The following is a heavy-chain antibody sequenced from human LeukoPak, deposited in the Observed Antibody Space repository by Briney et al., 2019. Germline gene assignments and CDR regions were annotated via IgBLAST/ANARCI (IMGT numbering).Heavy chain of an antibody. CDR3: ARGLSGHLVEWLSPRPSYYFDY. CDR1: GGSFSGYY. CDR2: INHSGST. J-gene: IGHJ4*02. D-gene: IGHD3-3*01. Sequence: KASETLSLTCAVYGGSFSGYYWSWIRQPPGKGLEWIGEINHSGSTNYNPSLKSRVTISVDTSKNQFSLKLSSVTAADTAVYYCARGLSGHLVEWLSPRPSYYFDYWGQGTLVTVSS. V-gene: IGHV4-34*01.